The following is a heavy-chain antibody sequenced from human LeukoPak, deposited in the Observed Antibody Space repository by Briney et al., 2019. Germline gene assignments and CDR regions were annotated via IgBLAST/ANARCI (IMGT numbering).Heavy chain of an antibody. CDR1: GFTFSSYE. V-gene: IGHV3-48*03. J-gene: IGHJ6*03. Sequence: GGSLRLSCAASGFTFSSYEMNWVRQAPGKGLEWVSYISSSGSTIYYADSVKGRFTISRDNAKNSLYLQMNSLRAEGTAVYYCARDIQHYYMDVWGKGTTVTVSS. CDR3: ARDIQHYYMDV. CDR2: ISSSGSTI. D-gene: IGHD2-21*01.